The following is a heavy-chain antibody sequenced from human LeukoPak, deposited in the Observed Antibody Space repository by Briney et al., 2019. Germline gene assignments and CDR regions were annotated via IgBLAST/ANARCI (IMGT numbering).Heavy chain of an antibody. CDR3: ARGKEYCSSTSCPPDDY. V-gene: IGHV1-8*01. D-gene: IGHD2-2*01. Sequence: GASVKVSCKASGYTFTSYDINWVRQATGQGLEWMGWMNPNSGNTGYAQKFQGRVTMTRNTSIGTAYMELSSLRSEDTAVYYCARGKEYCSSTSCPPDDYWGQGTLVTVSS. J-gene: IGHJ4*02. CDR1: GYTFTSYD. CDR2: MNPNSGNT.